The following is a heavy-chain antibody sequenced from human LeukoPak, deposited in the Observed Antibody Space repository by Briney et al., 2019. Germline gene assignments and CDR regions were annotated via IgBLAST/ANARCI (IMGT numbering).Heavy chain of an antibody. J-gene: IGHJ4*02. CDR2: IYYSGST. D-gene: IGHD6-19*01. Sequence: TSETLSLTCTVSGGPISSYYWSWIRQPPGKGLEWIGYIYYSGSTNYNPSLKSQVTISVDTSKNQFSLKLSSVTAADTAVYYCARGNSIAVAGNYWGQGTLVTVSS. V-gene: IGHV4-59*01. CDR1: GGPISSYY. CDR3: ARGNSIAVAGNY.